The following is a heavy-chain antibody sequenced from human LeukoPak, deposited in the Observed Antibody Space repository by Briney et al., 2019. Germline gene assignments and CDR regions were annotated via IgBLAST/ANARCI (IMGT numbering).Heavy chain of an antibody. J-gene: IGHJ4*02. CDR3: ARVDYDSSGYFDY. CDR1: GGSFSSYY. V-gene: IGHV4-59*01. Sequence: SETLSLTRTVSGGSFSSYYWSWIRQPPGKGLVWIGYIYYSGSTNYNPSLKSRVTMSIDTSKNQFSLKVTSVTAADTAVYYCARVDYDSSGYFDYWGQGTPVTVSS. D-gene: IGHD3-22*01. CDR2: IYYSGST.